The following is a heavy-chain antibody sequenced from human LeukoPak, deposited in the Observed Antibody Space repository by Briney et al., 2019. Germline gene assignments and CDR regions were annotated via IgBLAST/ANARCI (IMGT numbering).Heavy chain of an antibody. CDR2: ISAYNGNT. J-gene: IGHJ6*03. CDR1: GYTFTSYG. CDR3: ARDRYGSGSYTRKGYYYMDV. V-gene: IGHV1-18*01. D-gene: IGHD3-10*01. Sequence: ASVKVSCKASGYTFTSYGISWVRQAPGQGLEWMGWISAYNGNTNYAQKLQGRVTITADKSTSTAYMELSSLRSEDTAVYYCARDRYGSGSYTRKGYYYMDVWGKGTTVTVSS.